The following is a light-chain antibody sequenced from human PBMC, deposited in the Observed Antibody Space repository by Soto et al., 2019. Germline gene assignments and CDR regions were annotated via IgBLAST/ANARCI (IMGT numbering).Light chain of an antibody. Sequence: EIVLTQSPGTLCLSPGERATLSCRASQSVTSNNLAWYQQKPGQAPRLLIYGASSRATGIPDRFSGSGSGTDFTLTISRLEPEDFAVYYCQHYVSPPITFGQGTRLEI. J-gene: IGKJ5*01. CDR1: QSVTSNN. CDR3: QHYVSPPIT. V-gene: IGKV3-20*01. CDR2: GAS.